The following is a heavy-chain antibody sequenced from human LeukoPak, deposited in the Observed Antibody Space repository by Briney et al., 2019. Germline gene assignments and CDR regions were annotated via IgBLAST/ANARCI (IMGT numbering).Heavy chain of an antibody. CDR3: ARKYSGTNPFDY. Sequence: GGSLRLSCAASGFILNNYAMSWVRQAPGKGLEWVSIINNSGGSTYYADSVKGRFTISRDLSKNTLYLQMNSLRAEDTALYYCARKYSGTNPFDYWGQGTLVTVSS. CDR1: GFILNNYA. CDR2: INNSGGST. D-gene: IGHD1-26*01. J-gene: IGHJ4*02. V-gene: IGHV3-23*01.